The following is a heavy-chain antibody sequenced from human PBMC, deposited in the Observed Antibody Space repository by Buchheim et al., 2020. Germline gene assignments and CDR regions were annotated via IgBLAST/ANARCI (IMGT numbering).Heavy chain of an antibody. D-gene: IGHD2-8*02. CDR2: LNGDGSVT. CDR3: VRSSCSGGVCHRS. CDR1: GFTFSTYW. J-gene: IGHJ4*02. Sequence: EVQLVESGGGLVQPGGSLRLSCAASGFTFSTYWMHWVRQAPGKGLVWVSRLNGDGSVTNYADSVKGRFTISRDNTKNTLYLQMDSLRADDTAVYYCVRSSCSGGVCHRSWGQGTL. V-gene: IGHV3-74*01.